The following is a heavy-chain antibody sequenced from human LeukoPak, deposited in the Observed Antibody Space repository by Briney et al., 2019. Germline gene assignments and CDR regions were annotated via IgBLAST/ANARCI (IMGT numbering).Heavy chain of an antibody. CDR2: IYYSGST. CDR3: VRLVGGDIDY. Sequence: SETLSLTCTVSGGSISSSSYYWGWIRQPPGKGLEWIGSIYYSGSTYYNPSLKSRVTISVDTSKNQFSLKLSSVTPEDTAVYYCVRLVGGDIDYWGQGTLVTVSS. V-gene: IGHV4-39*01. CDR1: GGSISSSSYY. D-gene: IGHD5-12*01. J-gene: IGHJ4*02.